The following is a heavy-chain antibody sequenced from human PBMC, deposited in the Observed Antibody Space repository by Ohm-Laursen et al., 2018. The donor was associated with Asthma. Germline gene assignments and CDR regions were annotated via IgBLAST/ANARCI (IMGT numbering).Heavy chain of an antibody. Sequence: SVKVSCKASGGTFSSYAISWVRQAPGQGLEWMGGIIPIFGTANYAQKFQGRVTITADESTSTAYMELSSLRSEDTAVYYCARGGYSGYNLYYAMDVWGQGTTVTVSS. CDR1: GGTFSSYA. V-gene: IGHV1-69*13. CDR2: IIPIFGTA. D-gene: IGHD5-12*01. CDR3: ARGGYSGYNLYYAMDV. J-gene: IGHJ6*02.